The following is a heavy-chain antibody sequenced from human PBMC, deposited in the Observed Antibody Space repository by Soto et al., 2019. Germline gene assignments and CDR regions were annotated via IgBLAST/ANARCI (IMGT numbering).Heavy chain of an antibody. CDR2: MNPNSGNT. CDR3: ARGRINGTTWPNWFDP. CDR1: GYTFTSYD. V-gene: IGHV1-8*01. Sequence: GASVKVSCKASGYTFTSYDINWVRQATGQGLEWMGWMNPNSGNTGYAQKFQGRVTMTRNTSISTAYMELSSLRSEDTAVYYCARGRINGTTWPNWFDPWGQGNLVTVSS. J-gene: IGHJ5*02. D-gene: IGHD1-7*01.